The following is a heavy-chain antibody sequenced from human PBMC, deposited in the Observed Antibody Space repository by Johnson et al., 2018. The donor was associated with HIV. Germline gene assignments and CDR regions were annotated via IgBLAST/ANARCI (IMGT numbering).Heavy chain of an antibody. D-gene: IGHD3-10*01. CDR3: AKLRYSGANAFDI. V-gene: IGHV3-11*01. J-gene: IGHJ3*02. CDR2: ISTSGGGI. Sequence: QVQLVESGGSLVKPGGSMRLSCAASGFTFTDYYMTWIRQAPGKGLEWVSHISTSGGGIYYADSVKGRFTISRDNARNSLFLQMNSLRAEDTALYYCAKLRYSGANAFDIWGQGTMVTVSS. CDR1: GFTFTDYY.